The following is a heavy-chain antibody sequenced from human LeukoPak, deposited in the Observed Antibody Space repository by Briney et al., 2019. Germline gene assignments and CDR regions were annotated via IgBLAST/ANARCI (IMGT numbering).Heavy chain of an antibody. CDR2: INPNSGGT. CDR3: ARSPHIVVVPAAISWFDP. J-gene: IGHJ5*02. D-gene: IGHD2-2*01. Sequence: ASVKVSCKASGYTFTGYYMHWVRQAPGQGLEWMGWINPNSGGTNYAQKFQGRVTMTRDTSISTAYMELSRLRSDDTAVYYCARSPHIVVVPAAISWFDPWGQEPWSPSPQ. CDR1: GYTFTGYY. V-gene: IGHV1-2*02.